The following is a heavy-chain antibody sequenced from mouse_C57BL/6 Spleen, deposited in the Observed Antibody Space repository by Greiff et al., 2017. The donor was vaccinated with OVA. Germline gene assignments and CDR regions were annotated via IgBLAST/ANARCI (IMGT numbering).Heavy chain of an antibody. D-gene: IGHD2-5*01. CDR3: AREFYSNYDRFAY. CDR2: IYPGDGDT. Sequence: QVQLQQSGPELVKPGASVKISCKASGYAFSSSWMNWVKQRPGKGLEWIGRIYPGDGDTNYNGKFKGKATLTADKSSSTAYMQLSSLTSEDSAVYFCAREFYSNYDRFAYWGQGTLVTVSA. V-gene: IGHV1-82*01. CDR1: GYAFSSSW. J-gene: IGHJ3*01.